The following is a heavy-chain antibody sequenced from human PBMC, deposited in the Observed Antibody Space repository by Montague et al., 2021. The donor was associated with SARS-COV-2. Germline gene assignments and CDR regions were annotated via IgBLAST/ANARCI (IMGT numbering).Heavy chain of an antibody. CDR2: VYYSGYT. Sequence: SETLSLTCTVSGDSVSSSGHYWGWIRQPPGKGLEWLGIVYYSGYTYYXXXFKGRVTISIDASKNQFSLKLNSLTATDTAIYHCARRRLREDYFDFWGQGTLLTVSS. CDR3: ARRRLREDYFDF. V-gene: IGHV4-39*01. J-gene: IGHJ4*02. D-gene: IGHD4-17*01. CDR1: GDSVSSSGHY.